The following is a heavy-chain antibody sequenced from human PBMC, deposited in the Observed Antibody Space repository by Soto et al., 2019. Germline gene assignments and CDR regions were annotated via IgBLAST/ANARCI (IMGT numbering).Heavy chain of an antibody. CDR1: GFTFSSYG. CDR3: AKDLVNSEMFDY. CDR2: ISYDGSNK. Sequence: VGSLRLSCAASGFTFSSYGMHWVRQAPGKGLEWVAVISYDGSNKYYADSVKGRFTISRDNSKNTLYLQMNSLRAEDTAVYYCAKDLVNSEMFDYWGQGTLVTVS. J-gene: IGHJ4*02. D-gene: IGHD6-13*01. V-gene: IGHV3-30*18.